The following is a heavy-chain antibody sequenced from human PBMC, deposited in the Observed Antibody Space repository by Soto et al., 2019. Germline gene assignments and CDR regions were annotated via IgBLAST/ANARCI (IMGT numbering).Heavy chain of an antibody. J-gene: IGHJ3*02. CDR1: GGTFSSYS. CDR2: ITPIFGTV. CDR3: ARVDI. Sequence: ASVKVSCKASGGTFSSYSFSWVRQAPGQGLEWMGGITPIFGTVHYAQNFRGRVTITADKSTSIVHMELSSLRSEDTAVYYCARVDIWGQGTVVTVSS. V-gene: IGHV1-69*06.